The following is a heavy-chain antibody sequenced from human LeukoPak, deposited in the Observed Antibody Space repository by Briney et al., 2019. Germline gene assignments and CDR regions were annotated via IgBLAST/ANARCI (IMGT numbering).Heavy chain of an antibody. D-gene: IGHD1-7*01. CDR1: GGSFSGYY. V-gene: IGHV4-34*01. CDR3: ARDAYNWNYENYFDY. Sequence: SETLSLTCAVYGGSFSGYYWSWIRQPPGKGLEWIGEINHSGSTNYNPSLKSRVTISVDTSKNQFSLKLSSVTAADTAVYYCARDAYNWNYENYFDYWGQGTLVTVSS. CDR2: INHSGST. J-gene: IGHJ4*02.